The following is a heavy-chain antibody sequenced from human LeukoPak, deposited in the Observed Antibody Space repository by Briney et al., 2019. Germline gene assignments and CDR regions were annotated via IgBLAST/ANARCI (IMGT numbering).Heavy chain of an antibody. D-gene: IGHD3-16*02. CDR1: GGSISSSNYY. CDR3: ARTLGWASSRYPFDG. CDR2: MYYSGNT. V-gene: IGHV4-39*01. J-gene: IGHJ4*02. Sequence: PSETLSLTYTVSGGSISSSNYYWGWIRQPPGKGLEWIGSMYYSGNTDYNPSLKSRVTISVDTSKNQFSLKVNSVTAADTAVYYCARTLGWASSRYPFDGWGQGTLVTVSS.